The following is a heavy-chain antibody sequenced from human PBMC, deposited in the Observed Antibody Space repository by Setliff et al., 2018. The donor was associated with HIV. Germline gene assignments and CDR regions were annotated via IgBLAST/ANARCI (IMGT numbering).Heavy chain of an antibody. CDR1: GFTFSSYA. J-gene: IGHJ4*02. Sequence: PGGSLRLSCAASGFTFSSYAMHWVRQAPGKGLEWVAGMPYDGRDTYYVDSVKGRFTLSRDNSKNTLYLQMNSLKTEDTALYYCATGRDSSRADYWGQGALVTVSS. D-gene: IGHD3-22*01. V-gene: IGHV3-30-3*01. CDR2: MPYDGRDT. CDR3: ATGRDSSRADY.